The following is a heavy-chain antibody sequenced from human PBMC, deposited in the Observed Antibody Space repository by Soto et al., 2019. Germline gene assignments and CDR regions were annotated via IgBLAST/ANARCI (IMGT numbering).Heavy chain of an antibody. CDR2: IDPSDSYT. CDR3: AVLPPVCSGGSCYPNDAFDI. J-gene: IGHJ3*02. Sequence: GEALKISCKGSGYSFTSYWISWVRQMPATVLEWMGGIDPSDSYTNYSQSFQGHVAISADKSISTAYLQWSSLKASDTAMYYCAVLPPVCSGGSCYPNDAFDIWGQGTMVTVSS. D-gene: IGHD2-15*01. V-gene: IGHV5-10-1*01. CDR1: GYSFTSYW.